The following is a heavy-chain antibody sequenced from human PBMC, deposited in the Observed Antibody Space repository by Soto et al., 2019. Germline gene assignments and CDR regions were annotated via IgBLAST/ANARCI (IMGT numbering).Heavy chain of an antibody. CDR2: ISYDGVNK. V-gene: IGHV3-30*18. Sequence: QVQLVESGGGVVQPGRSLRVSCAASGFSFSSSGMHWVRQAPGKGLEWVAVISYDGVNKYYGDCVKGRFTISRDNSKNTLFLQLNSLRPDDTAIYSCAKDSDSGGFDSWGQGTLLTVSA. D-gene: IGHD2-15*01. CDR3: AKDSDSGGFDS. J-gene: IGHJ4*02. CDR1: GFSFSSSG.